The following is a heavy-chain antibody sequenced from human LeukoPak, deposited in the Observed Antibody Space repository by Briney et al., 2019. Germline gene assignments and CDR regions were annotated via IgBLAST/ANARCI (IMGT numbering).Heavy chain of an antibody. CDR1: GFTFSSYG. CDR2: IWYDGSNK. CDR3: ARGGYDFWSGYSPAYFDY. V-gene: IGHV3-33*01. D-gene: IGHD3-3*01. J-gene: IGHJ4*02. Sequence: GGSLRLSCAASGFTFSSYGMHWVRQAPGKGLEWVAVIWYDGSNKYYADSVKGRFTISRDNSKNTLYLQLNSLRAEDTAVYYCARGGYDFWSGYSPAYFDYWGQGTLVTVSS.